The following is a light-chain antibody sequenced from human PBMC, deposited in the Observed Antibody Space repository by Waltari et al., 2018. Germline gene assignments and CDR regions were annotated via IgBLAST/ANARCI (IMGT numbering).Light chain of an antibody. V-gene: IGLV1-44*01. J-gene: IGLJ6*01. CDR3: AAWDDSLNGNV. CDR2: SNN. CDR1: SSNIGINT. Sequence: QSVLTQPPSASGPPGQRVTISFSGTSSNIGINTVNWYQQLPGTAPKLLIYSNNQRPSGVPDRFSGSKSGTSASLAISGLQSEDEADYYCAAWDDSLNGNVSGSGTKVTVL.